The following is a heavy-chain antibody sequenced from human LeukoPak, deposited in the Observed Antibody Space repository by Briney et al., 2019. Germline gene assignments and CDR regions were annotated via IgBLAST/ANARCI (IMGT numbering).Heavy chain of an antibody. CDR3: ARSLSSGWFPFDY. Sequence: SETLSLTCTVSGGSISSSSYYWGWISQPPGKGLEWIGSIYYSGSTYYNPSLKSRVTISVDTSKNQFSLKLSSVTAADTAVYYRARSLSSGWFPFDYWGQGTLVTVSS. J-gene: IGHJ4*02. CDR2: IYYSGST. V-gene: IGHV4-39*07. CDR1: GGSISSSSYY. D-gene: IGHD6-19*01.